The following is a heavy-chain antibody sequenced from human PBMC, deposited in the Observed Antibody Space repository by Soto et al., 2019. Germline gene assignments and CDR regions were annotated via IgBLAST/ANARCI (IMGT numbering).Heavy chain of an antibody. V-gene: IGHV1-18*01. CDR1: GYTFTSYG. CDR2: ISAYNGNT. CDR3: ARAPEVGQIRKIGGVIVIPSYFQH. D-gene: IGHD3-16*02. J-gene: IGHJ1*01. Sequence: ASVKVSCKASGYTFTSYGISWVRQAPGQGLEWMGWISAYNGNTNYAQKLQGRVTMTTDTSTSTAYMELRSLRSDDTAVYYCARAPEVGQIRKIGGVIVIPSYFQHWGQGTLVTVSS.